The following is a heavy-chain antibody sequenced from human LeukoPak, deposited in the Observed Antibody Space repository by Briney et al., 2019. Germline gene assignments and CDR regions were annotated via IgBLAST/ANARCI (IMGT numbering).Heavy chain of an antibody. Sequence: PSETLSLTCAFYGGSFSGYYWSWIRQPPGKGLEWIGEINHSGSTNYNPSLKSRVTISVDTSKNQFSLKLSSVTGPDPAVYYCAGGAPRMTGTTSFDSWGEGTLVTLSS. J-gene: IGHJ4*02. CDR2: INHSGST. V-gene: IGHV4-34*01. D-gene: IGHD1-7*01. CDR1: GGSFSGYY. CDR3: AGGAPRMTGTTSFDS.